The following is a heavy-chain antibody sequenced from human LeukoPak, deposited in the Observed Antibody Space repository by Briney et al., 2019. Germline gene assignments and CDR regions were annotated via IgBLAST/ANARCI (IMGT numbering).Heavy chain of an antibody. D-gene: IGHD1-26*01. Sequence: GGSLRLSCAASGFTFSSSAMSWVRQVPGKGLEWVSGISSSGGSTNYADSVRGRFTISRDNSKNTFYVQMNSLRDEDTALYHCAKDQRWESPHYLDSWGQGTLVTVSS. J-gene: IGHJ4*02. CDR1: GFTFSSSA. CDR3: AKDQRWESPHYLDS. V-gene: IGHV3-23*01. CDR2: ISSSGGST.